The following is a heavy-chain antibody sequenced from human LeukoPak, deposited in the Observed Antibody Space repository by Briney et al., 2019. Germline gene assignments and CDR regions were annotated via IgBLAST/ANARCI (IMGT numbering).Heavy chain of an antibody. CDR3: AGAGEATYYYGMDV. CDR1: GYTFTSYD. CDR2: MNPNSGNT. J-gene: IGHJ6*02. D-gene: IGHD3-10*01. V-gene: IGHV1-8*01. Sequence: ASVKVSCKASGYTFTSYDINWVRQATGQGLEWMGWMNPNSGNTGYAQKFQGRVTMTRNTSISTAYMELSSLRSEDTAVYYCAGAGEATYYYGMDVWGQGTTVTVSS.